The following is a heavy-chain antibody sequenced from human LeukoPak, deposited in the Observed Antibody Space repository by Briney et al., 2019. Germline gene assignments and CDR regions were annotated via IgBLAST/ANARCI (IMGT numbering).Heavy chain of an antibody. J-gene: IGHJ6*03. CDR2: INPNSGGT. CDR3: ARAPPHYYYMDV. CDR1: GYTFTGYY. Sequence: ASVNVSFKASGYTFTGYYMHWVRQAPGQGLEWMGWINPNSGGTNYAQKFQGRVTVTRDTSISTAYMELSRLRSDDTAVYYCARAPPHYYYMDVWGKGTTVTVSS. V-gene: IGHV1-2*02.